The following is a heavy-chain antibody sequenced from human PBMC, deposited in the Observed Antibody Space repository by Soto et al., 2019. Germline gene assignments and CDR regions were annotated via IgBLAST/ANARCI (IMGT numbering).Heavy chain of an antibody. V-gene: IGHV3-23*01. CDR1: GFTFSTYA. Sequence: EVQLLESGGGLVQPGGSLRLSCAASGFTFSTYAMTWVRQAPGKGLEWVSAISGSGGRTYYADTVKGRFTSSRDSSKNKLDLQMHSLRAEDASEYYCAKTPVTHAAAGRGGGGYFDYWGQGTLVTVSS. D-gene: IGHD6-13*01. CDR3: AKTPVTHAAAGRGGGGYFDY. CDR2: ISGSGGRT. J-gene: IGHJ4*02.